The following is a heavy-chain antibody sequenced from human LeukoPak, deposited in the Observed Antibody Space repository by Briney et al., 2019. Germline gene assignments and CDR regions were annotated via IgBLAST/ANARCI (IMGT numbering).Heavy chain of an antibody. V-gene: IGHV3-48*03. D-gene: IGHD5-12*01. Sequence: GGSLRLSCAASGFTFSSYEMNWVRQAPGKGLEWVSYISSSGSTIYYADSVKGRFTISRDNAKNSLYLQMNSLRAEDTAVYYCARMSWLLDYWGQGTLATVSS. CDR2: ISSSGSTI. CDR3: ARMSWLLDY. J-gene: IGHJ4*02. CDR1: GFTFSSYE.